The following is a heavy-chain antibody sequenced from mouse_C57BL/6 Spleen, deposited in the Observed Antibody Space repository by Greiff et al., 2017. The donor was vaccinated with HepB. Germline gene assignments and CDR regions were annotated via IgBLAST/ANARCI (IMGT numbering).Heavy chain of an antibody. Sequence: QVQLQQSGAELVKPGASVKLSCKASGYTFTSYWMHWVKQRPGQGLEWIGMIHPNSGSTNYNEKFKSKATLTVDKSSSTAYMQLSSLTSEDSAVYYCARCGIWEYDYDGYYAMDYRGQGTSVTVSS. V-gene: IGHV1-64*01. CDR3: ARCGIWEYDYDGYYAMDY. CDR1: GYTFTSYW. D-gene: IGHD2-4*01. J-gene: IGHJ4*01. CDR2: IHPNSGST.